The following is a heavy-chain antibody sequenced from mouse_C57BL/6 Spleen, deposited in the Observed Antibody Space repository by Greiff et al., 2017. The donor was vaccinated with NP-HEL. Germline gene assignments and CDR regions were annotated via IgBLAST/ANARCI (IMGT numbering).Heavy chain of an antibody. V-gene: IGHV1-50*01. Sequence: VKLQESGAELVKPGASVKLSCKASGYTFTSYWMQWVKQRPGQGLEWIGEIDPSDSYTNYNQKFKGKATLTVDTSSSTAYMQLSSLTSEDSAVYYCASSSLAWFAYWGQGTLVTVSA. CDR1: GYTFTSYW. CDR3: ASSSLAWFAY. D-gene: IGHD1-1*01. J-gene: IGHJ3*01. CDR2: IDPSDSYT.